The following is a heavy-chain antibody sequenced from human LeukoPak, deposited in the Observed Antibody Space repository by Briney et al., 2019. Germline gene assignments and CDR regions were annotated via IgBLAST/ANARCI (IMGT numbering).Heavy chain of an antibody. Sequence: GGSLRLSCVASGFTFSNYAMNWIRKGPGKGLEWVSIIGGSGETTYYAESVKGRFTISRDNSKHTLYLQMNSLRAEDTAVYYCAKDLQAATIMSAFDIWGLGTVVSVSS. CDR3: AKDLQAATIMSAFDI. CDR1: GFTFSNYA. J-gene: IGHJ3*02. V-gene: IGHV3-23*01. CDR2: IGGSGETT. D-gene: IGHD3-10*01.